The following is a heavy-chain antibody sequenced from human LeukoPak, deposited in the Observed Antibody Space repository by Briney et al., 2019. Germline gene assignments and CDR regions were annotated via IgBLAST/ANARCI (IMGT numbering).Heavy chain of an antibody. CDR3: ARIPGIAAPPDY. D-gene: IGHD6-13*01. CDR1: GYTFTGYY. Sequence: GASVKVSCKASGYTFTGYYMHWVRQAPGQGLEWTGWINPNSGGTNYAQKFQGRVTMTRDTSISTAYMELSRLRSDDTAVYYCARIPGIAAPPDYWGQGTLVTVSS. CDR2: INPNSGGT. V-gene: IGHV1-2*02. J-gene: IGHJ4*02.